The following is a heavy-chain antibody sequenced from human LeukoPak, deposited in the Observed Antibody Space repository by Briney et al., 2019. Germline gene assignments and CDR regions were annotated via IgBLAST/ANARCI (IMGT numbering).Heavy chain of an antibody. J-gene: IGHJ4*02. CDR2: IKQDGSEK. CDR1: GFTFSSYW. Sequence: GGSLRLSCAASGFTFSSYWMSWVRQAPGKGLEWVANIKQDGSEKYYVDSVKGRFTISRDNTKNSLYLQMNSLGAEDTAVCYCATTRGLDYWGQGTLVTVSS. D-gene: IGHD1-1*01. V-gene: IGHV3-7*01. CDR3: ATTRGLDY.